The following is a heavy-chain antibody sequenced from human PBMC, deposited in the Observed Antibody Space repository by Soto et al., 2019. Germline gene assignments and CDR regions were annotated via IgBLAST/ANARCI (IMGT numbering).Heavy chain of an antibody. V-gene: IGHV4-59*01. CDR3: ARGPHRSGPNQPWGDP. D-gene: IGHD2-15*01. J-gene: IGHJ5*02. CDR1: GGSIISYY. Sequence: SATLSLTCTVSGGSIISYYWSWIRQPPGQGLEWIGYIYYSGSTNYNPSLKSRVTISVDTSKNQFSLKLSSVTAADTAVYYCARGPHRSGPNQPWGDPWSQGTLVT. CDR2: IYYSGST.